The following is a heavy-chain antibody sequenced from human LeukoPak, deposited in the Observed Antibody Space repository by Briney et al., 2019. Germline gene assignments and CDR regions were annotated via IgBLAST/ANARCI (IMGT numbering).Heavy chain of an antibody. V-gene: IGHV3-23*01. CDR2: ISNSGRTT. D-gene: IGHD2-2*01. CDR3: AKGGRLTAGFDP. CDR1: RLIFNNST. J-gene: IGHJ5*02. Sequence: GGSLRLSCAASRLIFNNSTMSWVRQAPGKGLEWVSIISNSGRTTYYADSVKGRFTISRDNSKSTLYLQMNSVRADDTAVYYRAKGGRLTAGFDPWGQGTLVTVSS.